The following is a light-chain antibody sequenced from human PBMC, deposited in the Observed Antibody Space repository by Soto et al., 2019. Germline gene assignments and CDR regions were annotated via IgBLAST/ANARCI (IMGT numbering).Light chain of an antibody. CDR1: SSDVGGYNY. CDR3: CSYAGSFVV. Sequence: QSVLTQPRSVSGSPGQSVTISCTGTSSDVGGYNYVSWYQQHPGKAPKLMIYDVSKRPSGVPDRFSGSKSGNTASLTISGLQAEDEADYYCCSYAGSFVVFGGGTTLHVL. J-gene: IGLJ2*01. CDR2: DVS. V-gene: IGLV2-11*01.